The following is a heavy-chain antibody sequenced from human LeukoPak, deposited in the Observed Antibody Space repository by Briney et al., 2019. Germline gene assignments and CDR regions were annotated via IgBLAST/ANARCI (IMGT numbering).Heavy chain of an antibody. V-gene: IGHV5-51*01. D-gene: IGHD2-15*01. CDR1: GYSFTSYW. CDR2: IYLGDSDT. Sequence: GESLKISCKGSGYSFTSYWIGWGRQIPGKGLGWMGIIYLGDSDTSYSPSFQGQAPISADKSISTAYLQWSSLKASDTAMYYCARPPLGYCSGGSCPFDYWGQGTLVTVSS. J-gene: IGHJ4*02. CDR3: ARPPLGYCSGGSCPFDY.